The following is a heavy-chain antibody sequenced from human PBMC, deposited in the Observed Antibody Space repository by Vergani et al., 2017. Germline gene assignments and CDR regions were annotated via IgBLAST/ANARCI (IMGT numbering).Heavy chain of an antibody. V-gene: IGHV3-23*04. D-gene: IGHD6-6*01. CDR3: AKISSSQSWYFDC. CDR1: GFTFSSYA. J-gene: IGHJ4*02. CDR2: ISGSGGST. Sequence: VQLVESGGGVVQPGRSLRLSCAASGFTFSSYAMSWVRQAPGKGLEWVSAISGSGGSTYYADSVKGRFTISRDNSKNTLYLQMNSLRAEDTAVYYCAKISSSQSWYFDCWGQGTLVTVSS.